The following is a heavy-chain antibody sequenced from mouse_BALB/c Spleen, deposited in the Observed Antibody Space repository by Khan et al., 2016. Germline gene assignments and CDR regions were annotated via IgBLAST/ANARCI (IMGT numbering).Heavy chain of an antibody. CDR1: GFTFSNYA. D-gene: IGHD1-1*01. V-gene: IGHV5-6-5*01. J-gene: IGHJ2*01. Sequence: EVELVESGGGLVKPGGSLKLSCAVSGFTFSNYAMSNVRPTPPKSLVWCASTSSGGSIYYPDSVKGRLTISSDNARNILILQMCSLRSEDTAMYSCAREDDENYGDYFNYWSQGTTPTVSS. CDR2: TSSGGSI. CDR3: AREDDENYGDYFNY.